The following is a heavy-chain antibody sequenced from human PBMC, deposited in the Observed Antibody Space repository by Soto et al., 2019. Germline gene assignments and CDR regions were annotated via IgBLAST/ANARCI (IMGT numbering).Heavy chain of an antibody. CDR3: AKDYDFWSGYYTWGPWGGYGMDV. V-gene: IGHV3-9*01. CDR1: EFTFDDYA. J-gene: IGHJ6*02. CDR2: ISWNSGSI. Sequence: EVQLVESGGGLVQPGRSVRLSCAASEFTFDDYAMHWVRQAPGKGLEWVSGISWNSGSIGYADSVKGRFTISRDNAKNSLYLQMNSLRAEDTALYYCAKDYDFWSGYYTWGPWGGYGMDVWGQGTTVTVSS. D-gene: IGHD3-3*01.